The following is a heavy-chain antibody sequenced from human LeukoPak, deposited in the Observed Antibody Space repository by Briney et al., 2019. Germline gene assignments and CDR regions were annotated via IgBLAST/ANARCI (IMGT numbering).Heavy chain of an antibody. D-gene: IGHD1-14*01. Sequence: ASVKVSCKASGYTFTGYYMHWVRQAPGQGLEWMGIINPSGGSTSYAQKFQGRVTMTRDMSTSTVYMELSSLRSEDTAVYYCARERHGFNPPEDYWGQGTLVTVSS. V-gene: IGHV1-46*01. CDR3: ARERHGFNPPEDY. CDR2: INPSGGST. J-gene: IGHJ4*02. CDR1: GYTFTGYY.